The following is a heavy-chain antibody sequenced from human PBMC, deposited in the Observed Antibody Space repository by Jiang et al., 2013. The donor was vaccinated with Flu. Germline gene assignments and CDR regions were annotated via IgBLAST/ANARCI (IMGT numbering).Heavy chain of an antibody. D-gene: IGHD2-15*01. Sequence: VQLVESGGGLVQPGGSLRLSCAASGFTFSSYAMSWVRQAPGKGLEWVSAISGSGGSTYYADSVKGRFTISRDNSKNTLYLQMNSLRAEDTAVYYCAKASGGDYYYYYGMDVWGQGTTVTVSS. V-gene: IGHV3-23*04. CDR3: AKASGGDYYYYYGMDV. J-gene: IGHJ6*02. CDR1: GFTFSSYA. CDR2: ISGSGGST.